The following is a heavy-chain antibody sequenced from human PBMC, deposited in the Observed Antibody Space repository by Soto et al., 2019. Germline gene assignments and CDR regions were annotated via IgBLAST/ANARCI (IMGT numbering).Heavy chain of an antibody. D-gene: IGHD6-13*01. CDR1: GYSFTSYW. V-gene: IGHV5-51*01. Sequence: GESLKISCKGSGYSFTSYWIGWVRQMPGKGLEWMGIIYPGDSDTRYSPSFQGQVTISADKSISTAYLQWSSLKASDTAMYYCARQGVSIAAAGPGYFDYWGQGSLVIVSS. CDR3: ARQGVSIAAAGPGYFDY. CDR2: IYPGDSDT. J-gene: IGHJ4*02.